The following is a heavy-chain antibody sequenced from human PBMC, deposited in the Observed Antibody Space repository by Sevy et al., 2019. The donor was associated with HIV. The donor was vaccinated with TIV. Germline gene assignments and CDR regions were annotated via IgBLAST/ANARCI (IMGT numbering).Heavy chain of an antibody. CDR1: GFTFSSYW. Sequence: GGSLRLSCAASGFTFSSYWMTWVRQAPGKGLEWVSAISGSGGSTYYADSVKGRFTISRDNSKNTLYLQMNSLRAEDTAVYYCAKGRGYDFWSGYNWGQGTLVTVSS. CDR2: ISGSGGST. CDR3: AKGRGYDFWSGYN. V-gene: IGHV3-23*01. J-gene: IGHJ4*02. D-gene: IGHD3-3*01.